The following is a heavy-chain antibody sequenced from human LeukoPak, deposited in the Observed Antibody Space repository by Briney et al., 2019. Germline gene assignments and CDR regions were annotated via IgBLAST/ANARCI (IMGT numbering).Heavy chain of an antibody. CDR2: ISGGTGTP. CDR1: GFTFSNYA. Sequence: GGSLRLSCAASGFTFSNYAMSWVRQAPGKGLEWVSGISGGTGTPFYADSVKGRFTISRDNSKNTLFLQMNSLRADDTAVYFCAKVAGNIVTAIGLFDYWGQGTLVTLSS. CDR3: AKVAGNIVTAIGLFDY. V-gene: IGHV3-23*01. D-gene: IGHD5-12*01. J-gene: IGHJ4*02.